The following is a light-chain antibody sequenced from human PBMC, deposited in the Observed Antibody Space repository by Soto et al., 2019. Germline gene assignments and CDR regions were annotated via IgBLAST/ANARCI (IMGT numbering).Light chain of an antibody. J-gene: IGKJ4*01. CDR2: DAS. Sequence: AIQLTQSPSSLSASVGDRVTITCRASQGISSALAWYQQKPGKAPKLLIYDASSLESGVPSRFSGSGSGTDFTLTSSSLQPEDVATYYCQQFNSYPPLTFGGGTKVEIK. V-gene: IGKV1-13*02. CDR3: QQFNSYPPLT. CDR1: QGISSA.